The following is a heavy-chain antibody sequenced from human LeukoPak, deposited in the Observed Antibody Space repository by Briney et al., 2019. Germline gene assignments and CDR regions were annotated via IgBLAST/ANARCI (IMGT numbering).Heavy chain of an antibody. D-gene: IGHD2-15*01. J-gene: IGHJ4*02. CDR2: ISSSSSTI. CDR3: AKGSSAGCYSGLDY. CDR1: GFTFSSYS. Sequence: GGSLRLSCAASGFTFSSYSMNWVRRAPGKGLEWVSYISSSSSTIYYADSVKGRFTISRDNAKNSLYLQMNSLRAEDTAVYYCAKGSSAGCYSGLDYWGQGTLVTVSS. V-gene: IGHV3-48*04.